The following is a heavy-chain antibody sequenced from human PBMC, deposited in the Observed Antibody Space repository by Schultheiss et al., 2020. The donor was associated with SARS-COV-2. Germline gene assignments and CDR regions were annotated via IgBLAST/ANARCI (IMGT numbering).Heavy chain of an antibody. J-gene: IGHJ6*02. Sequence: GGSLRLSCKGSGYSFTSYWIGWVRQMPGKGLEWMGIIYPGDSDTRYSPSFQGQVTISADKSISTAYLQWSSLKASDTAMYYCARERVGRTYYDFWSGYYNYYYYGMDVWGQGTTVTVSS. D-gene: IGHD3-3*01. CDR3: ARERVGRTYYDFWSGYYNYYYYGMDV. CDR2: IYPGDSDT. V-gene: IGHV5-51*01. CDR1: GYSFTSYW.